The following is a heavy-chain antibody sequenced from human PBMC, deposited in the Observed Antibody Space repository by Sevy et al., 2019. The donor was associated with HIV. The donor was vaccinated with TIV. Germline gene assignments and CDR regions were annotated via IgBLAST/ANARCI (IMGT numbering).Heavy chain of an antibody. J-gene: IGHJ6*02. Sequence: AESLSLTCAVSGYSISSGYYWGWIRQPPGKGLEWIGSIYHSGSTYYNPSLKSRVTISVDTSKNQFSLKLSSVTAADTAVYYSARDLPRYSTVASYYYYGMDVWGQGTTVTVSS. D-gene: IGHD4-17*01. V-gene: IGHV4-38-2*02. CDR3: ARDLPRYSTVASYYYYGMDV. CDR1: GYSISSGYY. CDR2: IYHSGST.